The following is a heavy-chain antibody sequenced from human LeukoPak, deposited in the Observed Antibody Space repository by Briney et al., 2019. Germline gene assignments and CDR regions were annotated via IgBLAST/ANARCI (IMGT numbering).Heavy chain of an antibody. CDR1: GFTFSSYA. CDR2: ISYDGSNK. V-gene: IGHV3-30-3*01. CDR3: ARLGRNLWFDP. Sequence: GRSLRLSCAASGFTFSSYAMHWVRQAPGKGLEWVAVISYDGSNKYYADSVKGRFTISRDNSKNTLYLQMNSLRAEDTAVYYCARLGRNLWFDPWGRGTLVTVSS. D-gene: IGHD1-1*01. J-gene: IGHJ5*02.